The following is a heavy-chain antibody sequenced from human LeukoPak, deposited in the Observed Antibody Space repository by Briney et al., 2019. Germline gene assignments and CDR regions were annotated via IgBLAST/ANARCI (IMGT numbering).Heavy chain of an antibody. D-gene: IGHD3-16*01. J-gene: IGHJ6*03. CDR2: IRYDGINE. CDR3: AKEVFRQGYGGIMDV. Sequence: GGSLRLSCAVSGFTFSNYGMHWVRQAPGKGLEWVAFIRYDGINEYYGDSVKGRFTISRDNSKDTLFLQMHSLRTEDTAAYYCAKEVFRQGYGGIMDVWGKGTTVTVSS. CDR1: GFTFSNYG. V-gene: IGHV3-30*02.